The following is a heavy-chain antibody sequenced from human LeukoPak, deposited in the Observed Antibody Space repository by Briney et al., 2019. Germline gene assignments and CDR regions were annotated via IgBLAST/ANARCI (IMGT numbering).Heavy chain of an antibody. D-gene: IGHD6-13*01. CDR1: GGSISSYY. CDR2: IYYSGST. Sequence: NASETLSLTCTVSGGSISSYYWNWIRQPPGKGLEWIGYIYYSGSTNYNPSLKSRVTISVDTSKNQFSLKLSSVTAADTAVYYCARERGYSSSWYYGAFDIWGQGTMVTVSS. CDR3: ARERGYSSSWYYGAFDI. V-gene: IGHV4-59*01. J-gene: IGHJ3*02.